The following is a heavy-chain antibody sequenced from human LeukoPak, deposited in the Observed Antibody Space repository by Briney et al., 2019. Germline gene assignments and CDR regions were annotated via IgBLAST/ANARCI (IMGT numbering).Heavy chain of an antibody. J-gene: IGHJ4*02. CDR2: IIPILGIA. D-gene: IGHD5-12*01. CDR3: ARDKRGSPGVAAIEGLGY. V-gene: IGHV1-69*04. CDR1: GGTFSSYA. Sequence: SVKVSCKASGGTFSSYAISWVRQAPGQGLEWMGRIIPILGIANYAQKFQGRVTITADKSTSTAYMELSSLRSEDTAVYYCARDKRGSPGVAAIEGLGYWGQGTLVTVSS.